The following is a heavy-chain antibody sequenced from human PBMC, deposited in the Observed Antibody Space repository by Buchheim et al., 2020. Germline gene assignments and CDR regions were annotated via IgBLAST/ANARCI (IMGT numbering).Heavy chain of an antibody. CDR3: ARVVVAATRLRFDP. D-gene: IGHD2-15*01. CDR1: GGSISSYY. CDR2: IYYSGST. Sequence: QVQLQESGPGLVKPSETLSLTCTASGGSISSYYWSWIRQPPGKGLEWIGYIYYSGSTNYNPSLKSRVTISVDTSKNQFSLKLSSVTAADTAVYYCARVVVAATRLRFDPWGQGTL. J-gene: IGHJ5*02. V-gene: IGHV4-59*08.